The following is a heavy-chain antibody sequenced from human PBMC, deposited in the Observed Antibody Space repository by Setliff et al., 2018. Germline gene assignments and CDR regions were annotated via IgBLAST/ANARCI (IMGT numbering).Heavy chain of an antibody. CDR1: GFSLSNARMG. Sequence: SGPTLVNPTATLTLTCTVSGFSLSNARMGVSWIRQPPGKALEWLAHIFSNDEKSYSTSLKSRLTISKDTSKSQVVLTMTNMDPVDTATYYCARIRGYAHFDYWGQGTLVTVSS. CDR3: ARIRGYAHFDY. J-gene: IGHJ4*02. D-gene: IGHD6-25*01. CDR2: IFSNDEK. V-gene: IGHV2-26*01.